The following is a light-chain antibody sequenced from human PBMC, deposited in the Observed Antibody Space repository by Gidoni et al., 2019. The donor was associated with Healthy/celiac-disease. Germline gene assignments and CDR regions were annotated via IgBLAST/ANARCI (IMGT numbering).Light chain of an antibody. CDR3: QQYNNYPRT. V-gene: IGKV1-5*03. J-gene: IGKJ1*01. CDR1: QSFSTW. CDR2: KTS. Sequence: DIQMTQSPSTLSASVGDRVTITCRASQSFSTWLAWYQQKPGKAPKLLIYKTSTLDSGVPTRFSGSGSGTEFTLTISSLQPDDFATYYCQQYNNYPRTFGQGTKVEIK.